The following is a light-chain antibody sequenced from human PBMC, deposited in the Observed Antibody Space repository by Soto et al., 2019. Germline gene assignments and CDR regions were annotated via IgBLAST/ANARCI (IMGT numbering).Light chain of an antibody. CDR1: HDVSYDSNNRHY. V-gene: IGKV4-1*01. CDR3: HQDHAVLGNG. CDR2: WAS. J-gene: IGKJ2*03. Sequence: DIVMTHSPASLTVSLGARGTINCKSRHDVSYDSNNRHYLAWYQLRPGQPPKLLIYWASTRASGVPDRFRCSGSGTDFTLTISSLQPEDAAGYYCHQDHAVLGNGFAQGTRVDIK.